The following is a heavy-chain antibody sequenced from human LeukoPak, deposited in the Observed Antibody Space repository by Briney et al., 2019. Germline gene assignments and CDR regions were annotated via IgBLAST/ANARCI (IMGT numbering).Heavy chain of an antibody. V-gene: IGHV4-59*12. CDR2: IYYSGST. CDR1: GGSISSYY. Sequence: ASETLSLTCTVSGGSISSYYWSWIRQPPGKGLEWIGYIYYSGSTNYNPSLKSRVTISVDRSKNQFSLKLSSVTAADTAVYYCARASGDYYDSSADAFDIWGQGTMVTVSS. D-gene: IGHD3-22*01. CDR3: ARASGDYYDSSADAFDI. J-gene: IGHJ3*02.